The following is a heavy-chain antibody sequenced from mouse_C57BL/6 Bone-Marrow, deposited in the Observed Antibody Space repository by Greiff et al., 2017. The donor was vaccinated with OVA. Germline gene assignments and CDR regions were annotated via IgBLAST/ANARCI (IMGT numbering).Heavy chain of an antibody. CDR3: TSYGNFDY. CDR1: GFNIKDDY. Sequence: VHVKQSGAELVRPGASVKLSCTASGFNIKDDYMRWVKQRPEQSLEWIGWIDPENGDTEYASKFQGKATITADTSSNTAYLQLSSLTSEDTAVYYCTSYGNFDYWGQGTTLTVSS. V-gene: IGHV14-4*01. D-gene: IGHD2-1*01. CDR2: IDPENGDT. J-gene: IGHJ2*01.